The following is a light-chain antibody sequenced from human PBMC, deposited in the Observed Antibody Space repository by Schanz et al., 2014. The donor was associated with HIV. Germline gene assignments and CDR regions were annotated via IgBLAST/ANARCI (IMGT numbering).Light chain of an antibody. CDR3: AGWHDRLNVWV. V-gene: IGLV1-44*01. CDR1: NSNFRSNA. CDR2: NSY. J-gene: IGLJ3*02. Sequence: QSVLTQPPSASGTPGQRVTMSCSGSNSNFRSNAVNCHQHLPGTAPKLLIYNSYHRPSGVPDRFSGSESGTSASLAISGLQSEDEADYYCAGWHDRLNVWVFGGGTKLTVL.